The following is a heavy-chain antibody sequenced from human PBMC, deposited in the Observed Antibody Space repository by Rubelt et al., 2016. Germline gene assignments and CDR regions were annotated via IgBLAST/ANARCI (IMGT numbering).Heavy chain of an antibody. CDR2: INHSGST. J-gene: IGHJ5*02. CDR1: GGSFSGYY. D-gene: IGHD5-12*01. CDR3: ARGANSGYRNWFDP. V-gene: IGHV4-34*01. Sequence: QVQLQQWGAGLLKPSETLSLTCAVYGGSFSGYYWSWIRQPPGKGLEWIGEINHSGSTNYNPSLKGRVTRSVERSKNQFSLKLSYVTAADTAVEYCARGANSGYRNWFDPWGQGTLVTVSS.